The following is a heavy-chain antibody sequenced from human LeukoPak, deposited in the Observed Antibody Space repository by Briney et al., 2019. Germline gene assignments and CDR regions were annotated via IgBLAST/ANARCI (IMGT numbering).Heavy chain of an antibody. CDR1: DDSINKYY. D-gene: IGHD2-2*01. CDR2: ISYSGTT. J-gene: IGHJ6*02. CDR3: ARDARYCSSTSCSHYYYGMDV. Sequence: SETLSLTCSVSDDSINKYYWNWIRQPPGKGLEWVGYISYSGTTNYNPSLKSRVTMSVDTSKNQFSLKLSSVTAADTAVYYCARDARYCSSTSCSHYYYGMDVWGQGTTVTVSS. V-gene: IGHV4-59*12.